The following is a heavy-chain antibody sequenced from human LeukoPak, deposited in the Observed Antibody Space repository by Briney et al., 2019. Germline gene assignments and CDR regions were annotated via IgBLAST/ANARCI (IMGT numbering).Heavy chain of an antibody. D-gene: IGHD2-15*01. CDR3: ARHKYCSGGSCYSGPFGY. CDR2: IYPGDSDT. CDR1: GYSFISYW. J-gene: IGHJ4*02. Sequence: GESLKISCKGSGYSFISYWIGWVRQMPGKGLEWMGIIYPGDSDTRYSPSFQGQVTISADKSISTAYLQWSSLKASDTGMYYCARHKYCSGGSCYSGPFGYWGQGTLVTVSS. V-gene: IGHV5-51*01.